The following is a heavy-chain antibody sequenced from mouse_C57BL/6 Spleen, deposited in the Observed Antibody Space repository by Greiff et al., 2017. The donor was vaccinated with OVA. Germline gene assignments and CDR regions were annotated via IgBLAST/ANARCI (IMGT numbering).Heavy chain of an antibody. CDR3: ARDEATAYFDY. Sequence: ESGPGLVKPSQSLSLTCSVTGYSITSGYYWNWIRQFPGNKLEWMGYISYDGSNNYNPSLKNRISITRDTSKNQFFLKLNSVTTEDTATYYCARDEATAYFDYWGQGTTLTVSS. V-gene: IGHV3-6*01. CDR1: GYSITSGYY. CDR2: ISYDGSN. J-gene: IGHJ2*01. D-gene: IGHD1-2*01.